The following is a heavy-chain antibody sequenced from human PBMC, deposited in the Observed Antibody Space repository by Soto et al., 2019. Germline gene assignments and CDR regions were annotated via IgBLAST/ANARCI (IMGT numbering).Heavy chain of an antibody. CDR1: GYTFTSYA. CDR3: ARVAGANWFDP. V-gene: IGHV1-3*01. J-gene: IGHJ5*02. D-gene: IGHD3-10*01. Sequence: QVQLVQSGAEVKKPGASVKVSCKASGYTFTSYAMHWVRQAPGQRLEWMGWINAGNGNTKYSQKFQGRVTITRDTSASTAYMELSSLRAEDTAVYYCARVAGANWFDPWGQGTLVTVSS. CDR2: INAGNGNT.